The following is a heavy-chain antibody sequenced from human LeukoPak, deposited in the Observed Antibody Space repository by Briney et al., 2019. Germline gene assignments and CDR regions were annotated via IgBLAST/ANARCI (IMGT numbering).Heavy chain of an antibody. Sequence: QSGGSLRLSCAASGFTFSNYSMNWVRQAPGKGLEWVSAISGSGGSTYYADSVKGRFTISRDNSKNTLYLQMNSLRAEDTAVYYCAKGGIYCSGGSCSPKHYYFDYWGQGTLVTVSS. V-gene: IGHV3-23*01. CDR1: GFTFSNYS. CDR2: ISGSGGST. D-gene: IGHD2-15*01. CDR3: AKGGIYCSGGSCSPKHYYFDY. J-gene: IGHJ4*02.